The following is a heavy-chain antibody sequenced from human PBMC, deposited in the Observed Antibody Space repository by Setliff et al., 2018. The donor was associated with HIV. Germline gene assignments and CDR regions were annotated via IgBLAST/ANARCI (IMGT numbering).Heavy chain of an antibody. V-gene: IGHV1-18*04. D-gene: IGHD3-16*02. Sequence: ASVKVSCKASGYIFLGYDISWVRQAPGQGLEWMGWIDVNKGNTNYAEKFKGRVTLTTDTSTNTDYMEVRSLTSDDTAVYYCVRDGIIRTTRVFDYWGQGTLVTVSS. CDR2: IDVNKGNT. CDR1: GYIFLGYD. J-gene: IGHJ4*02. CDR3: VRDGIIRTTRVFDY.